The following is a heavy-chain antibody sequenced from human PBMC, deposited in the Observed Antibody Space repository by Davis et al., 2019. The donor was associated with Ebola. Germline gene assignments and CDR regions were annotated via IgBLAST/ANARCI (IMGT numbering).Heavy chain of an antibody. J-gene: IGHJ6*04. V-gene: IGHV6-1*01. CDR2: TYYNSKWYN. Sequence: PSETLSLTCAISGDSVSSAGWNWIRQSPSRGLEWLGRTYYNSKWYNDYAVSVKSRITINPDTSKNEFSLQLNSVTPEDTALYYCARGWLRVGMDVWGEGTTVTVPS. CDR3: ARGWLRVGMDV. D-gene: IGHD5-18*01. CDR1: GDSVSSAG.